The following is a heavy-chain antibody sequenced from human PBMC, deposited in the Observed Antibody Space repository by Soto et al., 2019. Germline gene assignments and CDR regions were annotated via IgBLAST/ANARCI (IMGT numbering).Heavy chain of an antibody. J-gene: IGHJ4*02. D-gene: IGHD3-22*01. CDR1: GGSLSSYY. Sequence: SETLSLTCTVSGGSLSSYYWSWIRRPPGMGLEWIGYISYSGTTNYNSSLKSRVTISVDTSKNQFSLKLRSVTAADTAVYYCARHAPRDSSGYGYYFDYWGRGTLVTVSS. CDR2: ISYSGTT. CDR3: ARHAPRDSSGYGYYFDY. V-gene: IGHV4-59*08.